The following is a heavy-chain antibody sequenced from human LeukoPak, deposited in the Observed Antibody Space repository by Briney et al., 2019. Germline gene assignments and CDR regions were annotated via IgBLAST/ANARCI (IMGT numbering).Heavy chain of an antibody. D-gene: IGHD4-17*01. V-gene: IGHV1-3*01. CDR1: GYTFTSYA. CDR2: INAGNGNT. Sequence: ASVTVSCKASGYTFTSYAMHWVRQAPGQRLEWMGWINAGNGNTKYSQKFQGRVTITRDTSASTAYMELSSLRSEDTAVYYCARGDYGDYVWFDPWGQGTLVTVSS. CDR3: ARGDYGDYVWFDP. J-gene: IGHJ5*02.